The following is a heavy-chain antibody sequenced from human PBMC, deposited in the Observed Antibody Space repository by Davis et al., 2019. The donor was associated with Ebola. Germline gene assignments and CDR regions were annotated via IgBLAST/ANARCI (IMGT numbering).Heavy chain of an antibody. V-gene: IGHV3-30-3*01. J-gene: IGHJ4*02. CDR2: ISYDGSNK. D-gene: IGHD1-1*01. CDR3: AKDRLFNWEAFDY. CDR1: GFTFSSYA. Sequence: GESLKISCAASGFTFSSYAMHWVRQAPGKGLEWVAVISYDGSNKYYADSVKGRFTISRDNSKNTLYLQMNSLRAEDTAVYYCAKDRLFNWEAFDYWGQGTLVTVSS.